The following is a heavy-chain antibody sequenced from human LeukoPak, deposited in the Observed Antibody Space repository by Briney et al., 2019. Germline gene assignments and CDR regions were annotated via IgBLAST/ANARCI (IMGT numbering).Heavy chain of an antibody. V-gene: IGHV4-39*01. CDR3: ARQTGSGLFILP. CDR2: IYYSGNT. D-gene: IGHD3/OR15-3a*01. Sequence: PSETLSLTCTVSGVSISSSNSYWGWLRQPPGMGREWFGSIYYSGNTYYNASLNSQVSISIDTSKTQFSLRLTSVTAADTAVYYCARQTGSGLFILPGGQGTLVTVSS. CDR1: GVSISSSNSY. J-gene: IGHJ4*02.